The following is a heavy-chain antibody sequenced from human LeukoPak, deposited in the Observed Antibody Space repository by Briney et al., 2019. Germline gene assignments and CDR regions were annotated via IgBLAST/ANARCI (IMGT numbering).Heavy chain of an antibody. D-gene: IGHD3-16*01. CDR1: GFTFSSYS. J-gene: IGHJ6*04. Sequence: GGSLRLSCAASGFTFSSYSMNWVRQAPGKWLEWVSSISSSSSYIYYADSVKGRFTISRDNAKNSLYLQMNSLRAEDTAVYYCASDPEVIGGASDYYYGMDVWGKGTTVTVSS. CDR2: ISSSSSYI. V-gene: IGHV3-21*01. CDR3: ASDPEVIGGASDYYYGMDV.